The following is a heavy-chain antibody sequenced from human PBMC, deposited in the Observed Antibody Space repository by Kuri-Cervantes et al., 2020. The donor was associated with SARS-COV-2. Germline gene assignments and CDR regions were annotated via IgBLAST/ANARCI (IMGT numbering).Heavy chain of an antibody. CDR2: IRYDGSNK. CDR3: AKLFGKAAAGNRYYYYYMDV. CDR1: GFTFSDYY. Sequence: GGSLRLSCAASGFTFSDYYMSWTRQAPGKGLEWVAFIRYDGSNKYYADSVKGRFTISRDNSKNTLYLQMNSLRAEDTAVYYRAKLFGKAAAGNRYYYYYMDVWGKGTTVTVSS. J-gene: IGHJ6*03. D-gene: IGHD6-13*01. V-gene: IGHV3-30*02.